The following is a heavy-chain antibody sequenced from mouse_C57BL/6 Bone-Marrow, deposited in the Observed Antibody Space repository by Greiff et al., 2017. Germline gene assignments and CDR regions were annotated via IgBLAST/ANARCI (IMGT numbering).Heavy chain of an antibody. Sequence: DVMLVESGGGLVQPGGSLSLSCAASGFTFTDYYMSWVRQPPGKALEWLGFIRNKANGYTTEYSASVKGRFTISRDTSQSILYLHMNALRAEDSATYYCARWDYYVDYWGQGTTLTVSS. J-gene: IGHJ2*01. CDR1: GFTFTDYY. D-gene: IGHD3-3*01. V-gene: IGHV7-3*01. CDR2: IRNKANGYTT. CDR3: ARWDYYVDY.